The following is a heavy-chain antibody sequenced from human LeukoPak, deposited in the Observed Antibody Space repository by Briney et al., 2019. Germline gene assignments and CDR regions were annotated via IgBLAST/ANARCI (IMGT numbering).Heavy chain of an antibody. J-gene: IGHJ6*03. CDR3: ARGMVRGVFYYYYYMDV. CDR2: IGSSDSTT. V-gene: IGHV3-48*03. Sequence: GGSLRLSCVASGFTFSIYEMNWVRQSPGKGLEWLSYIGSSDSTTHYADSVKGRFSISRDNAKNSLYLQMTSLRVEDTAVYYCARGMVRGVFYYYYYMDVWGKGTTVTISS. CDR1: GFTFSIYE. D-gene: IGHD3-10*01.